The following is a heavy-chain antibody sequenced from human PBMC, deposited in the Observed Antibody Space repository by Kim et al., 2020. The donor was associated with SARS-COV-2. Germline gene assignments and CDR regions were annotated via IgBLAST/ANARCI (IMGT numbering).Heavy chain of an antibody. D-gene: IGHD6-19*01. CDR1: GGTFSSYA. Sequence: SVKVSCKASGGTFSSYAISWVRQAPGQGLEWMGGIIPIFGTANYAQKFQGRVTITADESTSTAYMELSSLRSEDTAVYYCAREEYSSVGAFDIWGQGTMVTVSS. J-gene: IGHJ3*02. CDR3: AREEYSSVGAFDI. V-gene: IGHV1-69*13. CDR2: IIPIFGTA.